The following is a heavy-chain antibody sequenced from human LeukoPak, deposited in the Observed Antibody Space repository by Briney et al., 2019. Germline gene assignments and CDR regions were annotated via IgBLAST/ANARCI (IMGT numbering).Heavy chain of an antibody. CDR2: IKQDGSEK. CDR1: GFTFSSYW. CDR3: AREFGYQLEDAFDI. V-gene: IGHV3-7*03. D-gene: IGHD2-2*01. J-gene: IGHJ3*02. Sequence: GGSLRLSCAASGFTFSSYWMSWVRQAPGKGPEWVANIKQDGSEKYYVDSVKGRFTISRDNAKNSLYLQMNSLRAEDTAVYYCAREFGYQLEDAFDIWGQGTMVTVSS.